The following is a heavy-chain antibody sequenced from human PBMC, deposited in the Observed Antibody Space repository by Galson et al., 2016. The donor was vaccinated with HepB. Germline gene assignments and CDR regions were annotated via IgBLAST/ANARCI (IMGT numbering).Heavy chain of an antibody. Sequence: SLRLSCATSAFTFSDYSMAWIRQGPGKGLEWISSISPSDNTIYYADSVEGRFTISRDNSKSSLYLHMNNVRPEDTAVYYCARGGMATLVRWFDSWGQGTQVIISS. CDR3: ARGGMATLVRWFDS. CDR1: AFTFSDYS. J-gene: IGHJ5*01. V-gene: IGHV3-11*04. CDR2: ISPSDNTI. D-gene: IGHD3-10*01.